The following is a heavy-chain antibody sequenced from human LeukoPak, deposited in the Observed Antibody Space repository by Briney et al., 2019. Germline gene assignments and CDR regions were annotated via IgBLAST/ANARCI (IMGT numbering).Heavy chain of an antibody. CDR3: VRGPTYYYDSSGYQGAFDI. CDR2: ISSSSSTI. D-gene: IGHD3-22*01. Sequence: PGGSLRLSCAASGFTFNSYSMNWVRQAPGKGLEWVSYISSSSSTIYYADSVKGRFTISRDNAKNSLYLQMNGLRAEDTAVYYCVRGPTYYYDSSGYQGAFDIWGQGTMVTVSS. CDR1: GFTFNSYS. J-gene: IGHJ3*02. V-gene: IGHV3-48*04.